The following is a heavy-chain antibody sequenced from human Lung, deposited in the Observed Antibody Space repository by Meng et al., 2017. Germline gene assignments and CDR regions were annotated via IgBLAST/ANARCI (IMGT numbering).Heavy chain of an antibody. CDR1: DYTFTGYG. Sequence: QVQPVQSGPEVKKPGASVKVSCKASDYTFTGYGVSWVRQAPGQGLEWMAWLGAHDGDTSHAPKFQGGVTVSADRPTATAYMELRSLRSDDTAVYYCARGTPGRSYSDYWGQGTLVTVSS. CDR3: ARGTPGRSYSDY. D-gene: IGHD3-10*01. J-gene: IGHJ4*02. V-gene: IGHV1-18*01. CDR2: LGAHDGDT.